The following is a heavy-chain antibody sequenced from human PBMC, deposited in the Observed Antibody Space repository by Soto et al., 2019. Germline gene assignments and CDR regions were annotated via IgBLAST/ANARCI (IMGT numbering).Heavy chain of an antibody. Sequence: PGGSLRLSCAASGFTFSSYAMSWVRQAPGKGLEWVSAISGSGGSTYYADSVKGRFTISRDTSKNTLYLQMNSLRAEDTAVYYCAKAQGAARYYYYGMDVWGQGTTVTVSS. CDR3: AKAQGAARYYYYGMDV. CDR1: GFTFSSYA. CDR2: ISGSGGST. D-gene: IGHD6-6*01. V-gene: IGHV3-23*01. J-gene: IGHJ6*02.